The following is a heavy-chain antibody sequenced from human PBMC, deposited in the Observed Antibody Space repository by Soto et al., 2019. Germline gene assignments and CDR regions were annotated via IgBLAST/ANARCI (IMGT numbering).Heavy chain of an antibody. CDR2: IKQDGSEK. Sequence: GGSLRLSCAASGFTFSSYWMSWVRQAPGKGLEWVANIKQDGSEKYYVDSVKGRFTISRDNAKNSLYLQMNSLRAEDTAVYYCARVNDGDYIAYFDYWGQGTLVTVSS. CDR3: ARVNDGDYIAYFDY. CDR1: GFTFSSYW. D-gene: IGHD4-17*01. J-gene: IGHJ4*02. V-gene: IGHV3-7*01.